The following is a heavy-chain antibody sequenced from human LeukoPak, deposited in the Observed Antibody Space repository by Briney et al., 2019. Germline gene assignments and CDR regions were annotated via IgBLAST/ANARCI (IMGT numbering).Heavy chain of an antibody. J-gene: IGHJ3*02. D-gene: IGHD3-22*01. CDR2: INHSGST. CDR3: ARDLSSGYYPRYAFDI. V-gene: IGHV4-34*01. Sequence: SETLSLTCAVYGGSFSGYYWSWIRQPPGKGLEWIGEINHSGSTNYNPSLKSRVTISVDTSKNQFSLKLSSVTAADTAVYYCARDLSSGYYPRYAFDIWGQGTMVTVSS. CDR1: GGSFSGYY.